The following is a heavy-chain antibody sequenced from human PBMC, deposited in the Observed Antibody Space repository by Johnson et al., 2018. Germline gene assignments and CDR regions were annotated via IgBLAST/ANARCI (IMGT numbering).Heavy chain of an antibody. V-gene: IGHV1-69*01. J-gene: IGHJ6*02. Sequence: VQLVESGAEVKEPGSSVKLSCRSSGGSYSHYAISWVRQAPGQGPEWMGGIIPVFGTSTYAQKFQGRVTIIADESTSQAYMELSSLRSEDTGMYYRSRGEGGGGTCHLQVGLHFYFYGVDVWGQGTTVIVSS. CDR2: IIPVFGTS. D-gene: IGHD2-15*01. CDR1: GGSYSHYA. CDR3: SRGEGGGGTCHLQVGLHFYFYGVDV.